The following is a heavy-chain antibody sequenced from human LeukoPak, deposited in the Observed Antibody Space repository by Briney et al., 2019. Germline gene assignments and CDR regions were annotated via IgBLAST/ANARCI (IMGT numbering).Heavy chain of an antibody. CDR2: INRSGST. D-gene: IGHD1-26*01. J-gene: IGHJ4*02. CDR1: GGSFSGYY. CDR3: ASPGIVGDRVGY. Sequence: SETLSLTCAVYGGSFSGYYWSWIRQPPGKGLEWIGEINRSGSTNYNPSLKSRVTISVDTSKNQFSLKLSSVTAADTAVYYCASPGIVGDRVGYWGQGTLVTVSS. V-gene: IGHV4-34*01.